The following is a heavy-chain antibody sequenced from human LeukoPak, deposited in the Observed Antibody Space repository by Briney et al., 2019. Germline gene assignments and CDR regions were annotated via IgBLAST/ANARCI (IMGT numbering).Heavy chain of an antibody. D-gene: IGHD3-16*01. V-gene: IGHV3-15*01. CDR1: GFTFSNAW. J-gene: IGHJ4*02. CDR2: IKSKTDGGTT. Sequence: GGSLRLSCAASGFTFSNAWMSWVRQAPGKGLEWVGRIKSKTDGGTTDYAAPVKGRFTISRDDSKNTLYLQMNSLKTEDTAVYYCATRANYDYDYVWGSYLMDYWGQGTLVTVSS. CDR3: ATRANYDYDYVWGSYLMDY.